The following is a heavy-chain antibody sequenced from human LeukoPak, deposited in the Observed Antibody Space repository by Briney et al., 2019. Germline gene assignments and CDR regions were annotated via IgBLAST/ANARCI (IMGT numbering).Heavy chain of an antibody. CDR3: AKDQYYGSSGYYYHYFDY. CDR2: ISGSGGST. V-gene: IGHV3-23*01. Sequence: GGSLRLSCAASGFTFSSYAMSWVRQAPGKGLEWVSAISGSGGSTYYADSVKGRFTISRDNSKNTLYLQMNSLRAEDTAVYYCAKDQYYGSSGYYYHYFDYWGQGTLVTVSS. J-gene: IGHJ4*02. CDR1: GFTFSSYA. D-gene: IGHD3-22*01.